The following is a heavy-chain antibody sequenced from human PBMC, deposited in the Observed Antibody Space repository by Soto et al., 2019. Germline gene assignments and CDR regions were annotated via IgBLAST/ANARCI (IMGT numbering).Heavy chain of an antibody. D-gene: IGHD4-17*01. CDR2: ISYDGSNK. Sequence: GGSLRLSCAASGFTFSSYAMHWVRQAPGKGLEWVAVISYDGSNKYYADSVKGRFTISRDNSKNTLYLQMNSLRAEDTAVYYCARAIPGGYGDYGRNYYYGMDVWGQGTTVTVSS. CDR1: GFTFSSYA. V-gene: IGHV3-30-3*01. J-gene: IGHJ6*02. CDR3: ARAIPGGYGDYGRNYYYGMDV.